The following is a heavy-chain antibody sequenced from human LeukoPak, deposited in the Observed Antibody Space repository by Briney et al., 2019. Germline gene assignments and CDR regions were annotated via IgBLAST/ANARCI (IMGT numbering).Heavy chain of an antibody. CDR3: AIPYYDILTGSYRAFGY. V-gene: IGHV4-39*01. CDR1: GASISSSSFY. CDR2: IYYSGST. Sequence: SETLSLTCTVSGASISSSSFYWGWIRQPPGKGLEWIGTIYYSGSTYYNPSLKSRVTISVDTSKNQFSLKLSSVTAADTAVYYCAIPYYDILTGSYRAFGYWGQGTLVTVSS. D-gene: IGHD3-9*01. J-gene: IGHJ4*02.